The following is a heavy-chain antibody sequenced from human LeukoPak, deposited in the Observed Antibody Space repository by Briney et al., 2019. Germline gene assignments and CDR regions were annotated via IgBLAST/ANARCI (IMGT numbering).Heavy chain of an antibody. Sequence: PGGSLRLSCAASGFTFSRYAMSWVRQAPGKGLEWVSAISGGGGSTYNADSVKGRFTISRDNSKNTLYLQMNSLRAEDTAVYYCAKDNAYYYADYWGQGTLVTVSS. CDR2: ISGGGGST. D-gene: IGHD3-10*01. CDR3: AKDNAYYYADY. CDR1: GFTFSRYA. J-gene: IGHJ4*02. V-gene: IGHV3-23*01.